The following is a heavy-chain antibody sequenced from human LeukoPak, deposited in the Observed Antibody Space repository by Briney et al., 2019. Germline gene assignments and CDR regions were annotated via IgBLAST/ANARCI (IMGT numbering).Heavy chain of an antibody. J-gene: IGHJ4*02. CDR1: GFTFSSYW. CDR3: ARDRVAAAGTHDY. V-gene: IGHV3-7*03. Sequence: GGSLRLSCAASGFTFSSYWMSWVRQAPGKGLEWVANIRQDGSEKYYVDSVKGRLTISRDNAKNSLYLQMNSLRAEDTAVYYCARDRVAAAGTHDYWGQGTLVTVSS. CDR2: IRQDGSEK. D-gene: IGHD6-13*01.